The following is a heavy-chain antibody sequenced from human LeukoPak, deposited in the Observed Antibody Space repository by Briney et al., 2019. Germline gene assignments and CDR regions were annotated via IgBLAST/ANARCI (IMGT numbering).Heavy chain of an antibody. Sequence: PGGSLRLTRVASGFTFNNYPMNWVRQTPEKGLEWVAYITSSSSDTHYADSVEGRFTISRDNGKNSLFPQMNSLRAGDTAVYYCARVGMVRGVHHFDYWGQGTLVTVSS. CDR2: ITSSSSDT. V-gene: IGHV3-21*05. J-gene: IGHJ4*02. D-gene: IGHD3-10*01. CDR3: ARVGMVRGVHHFDY. CDR1: GFTFNNYP.